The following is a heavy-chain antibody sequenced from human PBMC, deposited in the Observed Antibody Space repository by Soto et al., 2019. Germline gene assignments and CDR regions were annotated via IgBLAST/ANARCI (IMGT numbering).Heavy chain of an antibody. CDR3: ASLHIAVAGTAYYGMDV. J-gene: IGHJ6*02. CDR1: GGSISSSNW. Sequence: GTLSLTCAVSGGSISSSNWWSWVRQPPGKGLEWIGEIYHSGSTNYNPSLKSRVTISVDKSKNQFSLKLSSVTAADTAVYYCASLHIAVAGTAYYGMDVWGQGTTVTVSS. CDR2: IYHSGST. V-gene: IGHV4-4*02. D-gene: IGHD6-19*01.